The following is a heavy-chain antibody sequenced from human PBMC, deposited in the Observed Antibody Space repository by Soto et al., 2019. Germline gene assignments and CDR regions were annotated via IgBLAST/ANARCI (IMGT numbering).Heavy chain of an antibody. V-gene: IGHV4-30-4*01. CDR3: ARGLGDYHFDF. Sequence: QVQLQESGPGVVKPSQTLSLTCSVSGGSITSGDYYWTWIPQPPAKGLGYIGYIYKSGNTYYNPSLRVRVSVSIDRSSSQFSLKLSSVTAGDTAVYYCARGLGDYHFDFWGHGSLVIVSS. J-gene: IGHJ4*01. D-gene: IGHD5-12*01. CDR1: GGSITSGDYY. CDR2: IYKSGNT.